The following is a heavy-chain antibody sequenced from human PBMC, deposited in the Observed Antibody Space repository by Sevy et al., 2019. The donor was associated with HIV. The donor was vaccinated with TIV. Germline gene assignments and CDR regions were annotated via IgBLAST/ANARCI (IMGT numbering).Heavy chain of an antibody. D-gene: IGHD6-13*01. CDR3: ASRRGVMSSSWYLAY. V-gene: IGHV3-53*01. J-gene: IGHJ4*02. CDR1: GFTVSSNY. CDR2: IYSGGST. Sequence: GGSLRLSCAASGFTVSSNYMSWVRQAPGKGLEWVSVIYSGGSTYYADSVKGRFTISRDNSKNTRYLQMNSLRAEDTAVYYCASRRGVMSSSWYLAYWGQGTLVTVSS.